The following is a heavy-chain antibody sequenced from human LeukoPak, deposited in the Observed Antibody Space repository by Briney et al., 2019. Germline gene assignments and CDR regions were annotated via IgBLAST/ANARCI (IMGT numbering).Heavy chain of an antibody. CDR3: ASHPSITIFGVVPPD. Sequence: SETLSLTCAVYGGSFSGYYWSWIRQPPGKGLEWIGEINHSGSTNYNPSLKSRVTISVDTSKNQFSLKLSSVTAADTAVYYCASHPSITIFGVVPPDWGQGTLVTVSS. J-gene: IGHJ4*02. D-gene: IGHD3-3*01. CDR2: INHSGST. CDR1: GGSFSGYY. V-gene: IGHV4-34*01.